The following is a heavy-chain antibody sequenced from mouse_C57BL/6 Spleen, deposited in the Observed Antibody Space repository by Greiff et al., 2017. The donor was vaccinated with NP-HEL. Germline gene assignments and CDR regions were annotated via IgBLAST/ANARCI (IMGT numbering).Heavy chain of an antibody. CDR2: ISDGGSYT. D-gene: IGHD1-1*01. J-gene: IGHJ3*01. CDR3: AREGNYYGSKVPFAY. CDR1: GFTFSSYA. V-gene: IGHV5-4*01. Sequence: EVQGVESGGGLVKPGGSLKLSCAASGFTFSSYAMSWVRQTPEKRLEWVATISDGGSYTYYPDNVKGRFTISRDNAKNNLYLQMSHLKSEDTAMYYCAREGNYYGSKVPFAYWGQGTLVTVSA.